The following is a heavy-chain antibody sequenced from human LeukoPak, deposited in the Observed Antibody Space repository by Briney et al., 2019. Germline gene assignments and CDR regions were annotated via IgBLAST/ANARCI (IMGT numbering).Heavy chain of an antibody. CDR1: GFTFSSYG. V-gene: IGHV3-23*01. CDR2: ISGSGRST. J-gene: IGHJ3*02. CDR3: ANRPGEWELLGAFDI. Sequence: GGSLRLSCAASGFTFSSYGMSWVRQAPGKGLEWVSVISGSGRSTYYADSVKGRFTISRDNSKNTLYLQMNSLRAEDTAVYYCANRPGEWELLGAFDIWGQGTMVTVSS. D-gene: IGHD1-26*01.